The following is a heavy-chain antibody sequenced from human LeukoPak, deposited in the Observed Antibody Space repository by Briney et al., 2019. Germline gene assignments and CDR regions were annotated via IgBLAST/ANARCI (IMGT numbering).Heavy chain of an antibody. D-gene: IGHD5-18*01. Sequence: SETLSLTCTVSGGSISSGDYYWSWIRQPPGTGLEWIGYIYYSGSTYYNPSLKSRVTISVDTSKNQFSLKLSSVTAADTAVYYCARDQGYSYGTTRGYFDYWGQGTLVTVSS. J-gene: IGHJ4*02. CDR1: GGSISSGDYY. V-gene: IGHV4-30-4*01. CDR3: ARDQGYSYGTTRGYFDY. CDR2: IYYSGST.